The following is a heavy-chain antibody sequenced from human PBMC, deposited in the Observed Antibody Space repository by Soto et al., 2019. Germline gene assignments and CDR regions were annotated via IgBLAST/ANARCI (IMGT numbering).Heavy chain of an antibody. V-gene: IGHV5-51*01. CDR3: ARHISEWQQLGGRFDP. Sequence: GESLKISCKGSGYSFTSYWIGWVRQMPGIGLEWMGIIYPGDSDTRYSPSFQGQVTISADKSISTAYLQWSSLKASDTAMYYCARHISEWQQLGGRFDPWGQGTLVTVSS. CDR1: GYSFTSYW. CDR2: IYPGDSDT. D-gene: IGHD6-13*01. J-gene: IGHJ5*02.